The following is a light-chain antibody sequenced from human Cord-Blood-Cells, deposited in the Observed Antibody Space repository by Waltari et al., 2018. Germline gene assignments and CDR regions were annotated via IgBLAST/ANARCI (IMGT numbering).Light chain of an antibody. V-gene: IGLV2-23*02. CDR3: CSYAGSSTYV. CDR1: SSDVGSYNL. CDR2: EVS. Sequence: QSALTQPDSVSGSPGQSITIPCTGTSSDVGSYNLVSWYQQHPGKAPKLMIYEVSKRPSGVSNRFSGSKSGNTASLTISGLQAEDEADYYCCSYAGSSTYVFGTGTKVTVL. J-gene: IGLJ1*01.